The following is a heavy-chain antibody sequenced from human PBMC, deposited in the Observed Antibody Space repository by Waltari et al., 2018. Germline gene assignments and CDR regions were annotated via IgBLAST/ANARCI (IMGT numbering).Heavy chain of an antibody. CDR2: IIPIRDIS. Sequence: QVQLVQSAAEVKKPGSSVKVSCKASGDTFSGYAITWVRQAPGQGLEWMGRIIPIRDISNYAQKFRGRITITADRSTSTAYLELNSLRSEDTAVYYCARESRSTAGIDYWGQGAQVTVSS. V-gene: IGHV1-69*09. CDR3: ARESRSTAGIDY. D-gene: IGHD2-2*01. J-gene: IGHJ4*02. CDR1: GDTFSGYA.